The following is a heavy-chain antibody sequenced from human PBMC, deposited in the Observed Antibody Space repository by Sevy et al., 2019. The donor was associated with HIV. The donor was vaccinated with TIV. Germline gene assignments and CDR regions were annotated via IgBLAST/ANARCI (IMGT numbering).Heavy chain of an antibody. CDR3: ARVNSFDGDYVGGDY. V-gene: IGHV3-30-3*01. J-gene: IGHJ4*02. CDR2: ISYDGCNK. CDR1: GFTFSMYA. Sequence: GGSLRLSCAASGFTFSMYAIKWVRQAPGKGLEWVALISYDGCNKYHANSVKGRFTISGDNSKNTLYLQMNSLGAEDTAVYYCARVNSFDGDYVGGDYWGQGTLVTVSS. D-gene: IGHD4-17*01.